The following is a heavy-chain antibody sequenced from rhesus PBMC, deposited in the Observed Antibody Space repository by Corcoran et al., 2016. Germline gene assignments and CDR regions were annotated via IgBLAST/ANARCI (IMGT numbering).Heavy chain of an antibody. CDR3: ARAHTIFGVVITPNSLDV. V-gene: IGHV4S7*01. CDR1: GCSISCVYV. Sequence: QVQLQESGPGLVKPSETLSLTCAVTGCSISCVYVWICIRQPPGQGREWGGHIYGSMWSTYYNPSLKSRVTISKATSKNQFSRKLSSVTAADTAVYYCARAHTIFGVVITPNSLDVWGRGVLVTVSS. CDR2: IYGSMWST. D-gene: IGHD3-3*01. J-gene: IGHJ5-2*02.